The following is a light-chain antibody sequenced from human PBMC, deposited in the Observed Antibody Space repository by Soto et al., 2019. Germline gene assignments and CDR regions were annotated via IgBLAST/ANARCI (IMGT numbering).Light chain of an antibody. CDR1: QGISSY. CDR3: HQLNSYPRVT. V-gene: IGKV1-9*01. CDR2: AAS. J-gene: IGKJ4*01. Sequence: DIQLTQSPSFLSASVGDRVTITCRASQGISSYLAWYQQKPGKAPKLLIYAASTLQSGVPSRFSGSGSGTEFTPTIISLQPEDFATYYCHQLNSYPRVTFGGGTKVEIK.